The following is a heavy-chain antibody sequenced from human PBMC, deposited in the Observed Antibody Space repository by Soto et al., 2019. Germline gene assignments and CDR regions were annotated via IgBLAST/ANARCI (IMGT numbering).Heavy chain of an antibody. D-gene: IGHD5-12*01. CDR1: GFSFSSYA. CDR3: AKGSIEYSASFDN. J-gene: IGHJ4*02. V-gene: IGHV3-23*01. CDR2: ISARGGSS. Sequence: EVQLLESGGGLVQPGGSLRLSCAASGFSFSSYAMVWVRQAPGKGLEWVSVISARGGSSYFADSVKGRFTISRDNSKNVLSLEMNSLRAEDTAIYFCAKGSIEYSASFDNWGQGTLVLVSS.